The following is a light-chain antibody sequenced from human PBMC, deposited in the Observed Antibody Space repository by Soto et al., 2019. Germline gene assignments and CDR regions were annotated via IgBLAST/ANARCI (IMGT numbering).Light chain of an antibody. V-gene: IGKV3-11*01. Sequence: EIVLTQSPATLPLSPGELAALSCSFSQSVSSYLACYQHKPGRAPRLLIYDASNRATGIPARFSGSRSETDVTLTIGSLEGGEYEVNYSQQRTNWQELTFGGRTKVVMK. J-gene: IGKJ4*01. CDR2: DAS. CDR1: QSVSSY. CDR3: QQRTNWQELT.